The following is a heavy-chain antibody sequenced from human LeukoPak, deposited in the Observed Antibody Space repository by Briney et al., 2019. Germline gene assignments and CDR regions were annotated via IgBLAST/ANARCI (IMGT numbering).Heavy chain of an antibody. V-gene: IGHV3-30*04. Sequence: GGSLRLSCAASGFTFSSYAMHWVRQAPGKGLEWVAVISYDGSNKYYADSVQGRLTISRDNSKNTLYLQMTSLRAEDTAVYYCARDNTGMVRGKHGMDVWGQGTTVTVSS. CDR3: ARDNTGMVRGKHGMDV. CDR1: GFTFSSYA. D-gene: IGHD3-10*01. CDR2: ISYDGSNK. J-gene: IGHJ6*02.